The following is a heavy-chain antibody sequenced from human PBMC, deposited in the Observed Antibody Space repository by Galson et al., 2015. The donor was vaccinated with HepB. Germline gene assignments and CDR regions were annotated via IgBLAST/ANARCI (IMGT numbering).Heavy chain of an antibody. J-gene: IGHJ2*01. CDR2: IIPILGIA. D-gene: IGHD4-17*01. Sequence: SVKVSCKASGGTFSSYAISWVRQAPGQGLEWMGGIIPILGIANYAQKFQGRVTITADKSTSTAYMELSSLRSEDTAVYYCARELLDGDYAGLGWYFDLWGRGTLVTVSS. CDR1: GGTFSSYA. V-gene: IGHV1-69*10. CDR3: ARELLDGDYAGLGWYFDL.